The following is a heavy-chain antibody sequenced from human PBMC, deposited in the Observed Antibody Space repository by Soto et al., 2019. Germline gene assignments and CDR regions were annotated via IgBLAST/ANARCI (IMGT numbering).Heavy chain of an antibody. V-gene: IGHV6-1*01. Sequence: SQTLSLTCAVSGDSVSNNSVAWNWVRQSPSRGLEWLGRTYYRSKWHYDYAPSVRSRITINPDTSKNHFSLQLNSVSPEDAAVYYCARTLRGRGVKYFDDWGQGTLVTVSS. CDR3: ARTLRGRGVKYFDD. J-gene: IGHJ4*02. CDR2: TYYRSKWHY. D-gene: IGHD3-10*01. CDR1: GDSVSNNSVA.